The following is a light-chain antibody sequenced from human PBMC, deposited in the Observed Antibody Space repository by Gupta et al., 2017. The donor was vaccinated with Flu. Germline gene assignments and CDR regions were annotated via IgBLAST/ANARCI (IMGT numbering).Light chain of an antibody. CDR2: ENN. J-gene: IGLJ3*02. CDR1: SSNIGNNY. CDR3: GTWDTSLSGAV. V-gene: IGLV1-51*02. Sequence: KVTISCSGNSSNIGNNYVSWYQQLPGKAPKIFIYENNRRPSRVPDRFSGSKSGTSATLGISGLQAGDEADYYCGTWDTSLSGAVFGGGTKLTVL.